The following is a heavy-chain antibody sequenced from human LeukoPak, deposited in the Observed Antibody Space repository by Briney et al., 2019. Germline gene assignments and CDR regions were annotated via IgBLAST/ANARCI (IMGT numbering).Heavy chain of an antibody. V-gene: IGHV3-53*01. J-gene: IGHJ6*02. CDR1: GFTFSSYA. D-gene: IGHD4-17*01. Sequence: GGSLRLSCAASGFTFSSYAMSWVRQAPGKGLEWVSVIYSGGSTYYADSVKGRFTISRDNSKNTLYLQMNSLRAEDTAVYYCARDSRFYGDYSRYYYYYGMDVWGQGTTVTVSS. CDR2: IYSGGST. CDR3: ARDSRFYGDYSRYYYYYGMDV.